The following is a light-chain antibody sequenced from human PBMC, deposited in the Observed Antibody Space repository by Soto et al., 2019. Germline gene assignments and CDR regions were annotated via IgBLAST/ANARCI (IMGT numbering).Light chain of an antibody. J-gene: IGKJ1*01. CDR3: QQYTSYAT. Sequence: DIQMTQSPSSLSASVGDRVTITCRASQSISTWLAWYQQKPGKAPKLLIYKAYSLESGVPSRFSGSGSGTEFTLTISSLQPDDFATYYCQQYTSYATFGQGTKVEIK. V-gene: IGKV1-5*03. CDR1: QSISTW. CDR2: KAY.